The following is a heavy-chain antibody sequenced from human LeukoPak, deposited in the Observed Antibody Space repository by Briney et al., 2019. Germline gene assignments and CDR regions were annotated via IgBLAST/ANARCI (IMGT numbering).Heavy chain of an antibody. CDR2: ISPNSGGT. CDR3: ARGGGRYSVDY. CDR1: GHTFIDYY. V-gene: IGHV1-2*02. J-gene: IGHJ4*02. D-gene: IGHD1-26*01. Sequence: ASVKVSCKASGHTFIDYYMHWVRQAPGQGLEWIGWISPNSGGTKYVQKFQGRVTMTRDTSITTVYMELSGLSFDDTAVYYCARGGGRYSVDYWGQGTLVIVSS.